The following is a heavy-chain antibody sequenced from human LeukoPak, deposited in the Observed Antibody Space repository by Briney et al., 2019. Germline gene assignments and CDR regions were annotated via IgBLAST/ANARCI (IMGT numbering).Heavy chain of an antibody. CDR1: GFTFSSYW. J-gene: IGHJ3*02. V-gene: IGHV3-23*01. CDR3: VSLAVAGTREAFDI. D-gene: IGHD6-19*01. Sequence: PGGSLRLSCAASGFTFSSYWMSWVRQAPGKGLEWVSAISGSGGSTYYADSVKGRFTISRDNSKNTLYLQMNSLRAEDTAVYYCVSLAVAGTREAFDIWGQGTMVTVSS. CDR2: ISGSGGST.